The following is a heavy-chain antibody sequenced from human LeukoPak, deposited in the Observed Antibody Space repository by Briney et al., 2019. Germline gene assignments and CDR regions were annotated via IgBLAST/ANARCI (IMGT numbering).Heavy chain of an antibody. J-gene: IGHJ4*02. CDR1: GYSISSGYY. CDR2: IYYSGST. Sequence: SETLSLTCDVSGYSISSGYYWGWIRQPPGKGLEWIGYIYYSGSTNYNPSLKSRVTISVDTSKNQFSLKLSSVTAADTAVYYCARVYAGSGSYYLFDYWGQGTLVTVSS. V-gene: IGHV4-61*01. CDR3: ARVYAGSGSYYLFDY. D-gene: IGHD3-10*01.